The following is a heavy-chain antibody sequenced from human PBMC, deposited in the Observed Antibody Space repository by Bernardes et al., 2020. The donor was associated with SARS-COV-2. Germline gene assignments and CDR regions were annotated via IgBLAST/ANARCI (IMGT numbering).Heavy chain of an antibody. D-gene: IGHD6-6*01. Sequence: ASGKDSCKASGYTFTSYYMHWVRQAPGQGLEWMGIINPSGGSTSYAQKFQGRVTMTRDTSTSTVYMELSSLRSEDTAVYYCARELVRPPYYYYGMDVWGQGTLVTVSS. CDR3: ARELVRPPYYYYGMDV. V-gene: IGHV1-46*01. J-gene: IGHJ6*02. CDR2: INPSGGST. CDR1: GYTFTSYY.